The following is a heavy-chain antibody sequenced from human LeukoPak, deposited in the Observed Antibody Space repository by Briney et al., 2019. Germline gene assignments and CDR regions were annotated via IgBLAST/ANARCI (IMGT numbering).Heavy chain of an antibody. Sequence: PSETLSLTCAVSGGSISSSNWWSWVRQPPGKGLEWIGEIYHSGSTNYNPSLKSRVTISVDKSKNQSSLKLSSVTAADTAVYYCARNSYYDNSGEGAFDIWGQGTMVTVSS. CDR2: IYHSGST. CDR3: ARNSYYDNSGEGAFDI. D-gene: IGHD3-22*01. J-gene: IGHJ3*02. V-gene: IGHV4-4*02. CDR1: GGSISSSNW.